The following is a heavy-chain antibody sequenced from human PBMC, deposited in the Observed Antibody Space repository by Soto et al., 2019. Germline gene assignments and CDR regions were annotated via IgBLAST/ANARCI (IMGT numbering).Heavy chain of an antibody. CDR3: ARDRGSYALDY. CDR1: GYTFTSYG. V-gene: IGHV1-18*01. D-gene: IGHD1-26*01. Sequence: QVQLVQSGAEVKKPGASVKVSCKASGYTFTSYGISWVRQAPGQGLEWMGWISAYKGNTNYEQKLQGRXTXTXXTSTSTAYMEVRSLRSDDTAVYYCARDRGSYALDYWGQGTLVTVSS. J-gene: IGHJ4*02. CDR2: ISAYKGNT.